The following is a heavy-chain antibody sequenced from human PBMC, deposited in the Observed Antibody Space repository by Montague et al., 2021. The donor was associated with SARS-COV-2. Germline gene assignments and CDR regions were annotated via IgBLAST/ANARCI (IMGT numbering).Heavy chain of an antibody. CDR1: GGSLSGYY. CDR2: INHSGSA. CDR3: AGVRYYGSGTSLGMDV. V-gene: IGHV4-34*01. J-gene: IGHJ6*02. D-gene: IGHD3-10*01. Sequence: SETLSLTCAVYGGSLSGYYWSWIRQPPGKGLEWIGEINHSGSANYNPSLKSRVTISVDTSKNQFSLELSSVTAADTAVYYCAGVRYYGSGTSLGMDVWGQGTTVTVSS.